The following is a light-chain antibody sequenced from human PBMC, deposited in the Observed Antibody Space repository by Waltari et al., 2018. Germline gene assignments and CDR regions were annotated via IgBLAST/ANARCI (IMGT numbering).Light chain of an antibody. CDR3: QKYGTLPAT. CDR1: QSVSRT. CDR2: DAS. J-gene: IGKJ1*01. V-gene: IGKV3-20*01. Sequence: EIVLTQSPGTLPLSPGERATLSCRASQSVSRTLAWYQQKPGQAPRLLIYDASSRATGIPYRFSGSGSGTDFSLTISRLEPEDFAVYYCQKYGTLPATFGQGTKVEIK.